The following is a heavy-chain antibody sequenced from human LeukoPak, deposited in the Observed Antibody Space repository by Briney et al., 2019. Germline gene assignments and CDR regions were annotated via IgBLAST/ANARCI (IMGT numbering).Heavy chain of an antibody. CDR2: INSSSGTI. V-gene: IGHV3-48*04. CDR3: AKEGDNTGYRYFDD. Sequence: GGSLRLSCAASGFKLIGYSMNWVRQAPGKGLEWISYINSSSGTIIYADSVKGRFTISRDNAKNSLYLQMNSLRAEDTAVYYCAKEGDNTGYRYFDDWGQGTLVTVSS. J-gene: IGHJ4*02. D-gene: IGHD3-22*01. CDR1: GFKLIGYS.